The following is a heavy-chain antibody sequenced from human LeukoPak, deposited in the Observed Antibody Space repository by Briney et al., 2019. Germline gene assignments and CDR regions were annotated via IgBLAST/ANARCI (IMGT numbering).Heavy chain of an antibody. D-gene: IGHD6-13*01. CDR1: GGSISSGGYS. Sequence: SETLSLTCAVSGGSISSGGYSWSWIRQPPGKGLEWIGYIYHSGSTHYNPSLKSRVTISVDRSKNQFSLKLSSVTAADTAVYYCAREGIGFDYWGQGTLVTVSS. V-gene: IGHV4-30-2*01. CDR2: IYHSGST. CDR3: AREGIGFDY. J-gene: IGHJ4*02.